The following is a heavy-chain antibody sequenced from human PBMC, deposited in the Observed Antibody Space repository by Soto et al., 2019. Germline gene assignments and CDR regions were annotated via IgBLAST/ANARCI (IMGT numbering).Heavy chain of an antibody. CDR1: GLIFSNYK. V-gene: IGHV3-74*01. CDR3: AKSHCSGGSCYSSPRHSRPAD. Sequence: GGSLRLSCAASGLIFSNYKMHWVRQAPGKGPVWVSRINTDGSITDYADSVKGRFTVSRDNPKNTLYLQMNSLRAEDTAVYYCAKSHCSGGSCYSSPRHSRPADWGQGTLVPVSS. J-gene: IGHJ1*01. CDR2: INTDGSIT. D-gene: IGHD2-15*01.